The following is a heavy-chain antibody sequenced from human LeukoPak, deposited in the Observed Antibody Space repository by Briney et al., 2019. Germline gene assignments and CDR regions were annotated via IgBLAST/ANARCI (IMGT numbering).Heavy chain of an antibody. Sequence: ASVKVSCKASGYTFTGYYMHWVRQAPGQGLEWMGWINPNSGGTNYAQKFQDRVTMTRDTSISTAYMELSRLKSDDTAVYYCARLGSGDGYTNYWGQGTLVTVSS. CDR1: GYTFTGYY. V-gene: IGHV1-2*02. D-gene: IGHD5-24*01. CDR3: ARLGSGDGYTNY. CDR2: INPNSGGT. J-gene: IGHJ4*02.